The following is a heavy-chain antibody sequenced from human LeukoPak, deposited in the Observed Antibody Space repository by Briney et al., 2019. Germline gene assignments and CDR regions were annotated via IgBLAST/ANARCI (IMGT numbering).Heavy chain of an antibody. V-gene: IGHV1-8*03. Sequence: ASVKVSCKASGYTFTSYDVNWVRQATGQGLEWIGWMNPNSGNTGYAQKFQGRVTITRNTSISTAYMELSSLRSEDTAVYYCARVNGYNMYYFDYWGQGTLVTVSS. CDR1: GYTFTSYD. D-gene: IGHD5-24*01. CDR2: MNPNSGNT. J-gene: IGHJ4*02. CDR3: ARVNGYNMYYFDY.